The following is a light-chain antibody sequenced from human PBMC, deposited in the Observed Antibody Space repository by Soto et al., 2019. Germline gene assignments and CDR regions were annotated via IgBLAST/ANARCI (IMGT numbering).Light chain of an antibody. CDR1: SSDVGGYNY. V-gene: IGLV2-8*01. CDR2: EVS. J-gene: IGLJ2*01. Sequence: QSVLTQPPSASGSPGQSVTISCTGTSSDVGGYNYVSWYQQHPGKAPKLMIYEVSKRPSGVADRVSGSKSGNTASLTVSGLQAEDEADYYCSSYAGSAVFGGGTKLTVL. CDR3: SSYAGSAV.